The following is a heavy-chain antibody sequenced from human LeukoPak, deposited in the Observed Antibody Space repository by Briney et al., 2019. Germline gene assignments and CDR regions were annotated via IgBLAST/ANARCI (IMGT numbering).Heavy chain of an antibody. CDR2: IYYSGTT. V-gene: IGHV4-39*07. J-gene: IGHJ6*03. CDR3: ARTEESGYSYGYFGYYYYMDV. Sequence: SETLSLTCTVSGDFISGSSYYWGWIRQPPGKGLEWIGSIYYSGTTYYNPSLKSRVTISVDTSKNQFSLKLSSVTAADTAVYYCARTEESGYSYGYFGYYYYMDVWGKGTTVTVSS. CDR1: GDFISGSSYY. D-gene: IGHD5-18*01.